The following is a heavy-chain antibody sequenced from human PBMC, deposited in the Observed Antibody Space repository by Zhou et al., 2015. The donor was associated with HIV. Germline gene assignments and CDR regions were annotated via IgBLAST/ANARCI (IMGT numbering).Heavy chain of an antibody. CDR3: ARDRGQMGMLDF. V-gene: IGHV3-9*01. CDR2: ISWNSGSI. J-gene: IGHJ4*02. CDR1: GFTFDDYA. D-gene: IGHD7-27*01. Sequence: EVQLVESGGGLVQPGRSLRLSCAASGFTFDDYAMHWVRQAPGKGLEWVSGISWNSGSIGYADSVKGRFTISRDNAKNSLYLQMNSLRAEDTAVYYCARDRGQMGMLDFWGQGTLVTVSS.